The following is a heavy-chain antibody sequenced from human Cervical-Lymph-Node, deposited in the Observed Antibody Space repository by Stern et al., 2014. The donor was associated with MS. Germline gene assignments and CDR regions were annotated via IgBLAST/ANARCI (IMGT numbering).Heavy chain of an antibody. CDR2: IIPLVNVP. D-gene: IGHD2-15*01. Sequence: VQLVESGAEVRKPGSSVKVSCKASGGISSSQTIIWVRQAPGQGLEWMGRIIPLVNVPNYARKFQGRLTLTADRPTSTVYLELSSLRSEDTAVYYCARSEGSGAREWLYGMDVWGQGTTVIVSS. CDR1: GGISSSQT. J-gene: IGHJ6*02. V-gene: IGHV1-69*09. CDR3: ARSEGSGAREWLYGMDV.